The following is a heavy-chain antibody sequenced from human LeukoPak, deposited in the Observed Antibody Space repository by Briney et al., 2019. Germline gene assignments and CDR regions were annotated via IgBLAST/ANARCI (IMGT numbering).Heavy chain of an antibody. V-gene: IGHV3-48*02. CDR1: GFTFSTYI. CDR2: ISSTSNTI. CDR3: ARGDGNDY. D-gene: IGHD1-26*01. J-gene: IGHJ4*02. Sequence: GGSLRLSCAASGFTFSTYIMNWVRQAPGKGLEWVSYISSTSNTIYYADSVEGRFTISRDNAKNSLYLQMNSLRDEDTAVYYCARGDGNDYWGQGTLVTVSS.